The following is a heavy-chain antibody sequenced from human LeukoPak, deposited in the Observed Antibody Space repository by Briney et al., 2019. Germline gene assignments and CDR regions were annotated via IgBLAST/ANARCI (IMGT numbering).Heavy chain of an antibody. CDR3: ANYSGSSRWFDY. V-gene: IGHV3-30*04. D-gene: IGHD6-13*01. CDR1: GFIFSNYA. Sequence: GGSLRLSCAASGFIFSNYAMHWVRQAPGKGLEWAAVISSDGKTQYYADSVKGRFTISRDNSKNTLYLQMNSLRAEDTAVYYCANYSGSSRWFDYWGQGTLVTVSS. CDR2: ISSDGKTQ. J-gene: IGHJ4*02.